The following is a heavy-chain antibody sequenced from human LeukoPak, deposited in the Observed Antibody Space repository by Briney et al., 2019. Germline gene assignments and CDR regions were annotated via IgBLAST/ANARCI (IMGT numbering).Heavy chain of an antibody. V-gene: IGHV4-59*01. CDR1: GGSISSYY. D-gene: IGHD3-22*01. CDR3: ARVGYYDSSGYFDY. Sequence: SETLSLTCTVSGGSISSYYWSWIRQPPGKGLEWIGYIYYSGSTNYNPSLKSRVTISVDTSKNQFSLKLSSVTAADTAVYYCARVGYYDSSGYFDYWGQGTLVTVSS. J-gene: IGHJ4*02. CDR2: IYYSGST.